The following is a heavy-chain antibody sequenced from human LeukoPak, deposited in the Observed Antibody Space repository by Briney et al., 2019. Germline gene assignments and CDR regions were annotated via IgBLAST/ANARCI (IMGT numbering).Heavy chain of an antibody. Sequence: GGSLRLSCAASGFTFSSYAMSWVRQAPGKGLEWVSDIGGSGGSTYYADSVKGRFTISRDNSKNTLYLQMNSLRAEDTAIYYCAKGKWELLAPFDYWGQGTLVTVSS. CDR3: AKGKWELLAPFDY. CDR1: GFTFSSYA. D-gene: IGHD1-26*01. V-gene: IGHV3-23*01. J-gene: IGHJ4*02. CDR2: IGGSGGST.